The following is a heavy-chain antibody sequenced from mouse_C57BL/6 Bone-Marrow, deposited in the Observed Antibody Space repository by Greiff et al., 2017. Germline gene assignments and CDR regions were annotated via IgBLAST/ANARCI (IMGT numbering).Heavy chain of an antibody. CDR1: GFSLTSYG. CDR2: IWSGGST. CDR3: AILRGGAMDY. V-gene: IGHV2-4*01. J-gene: IGHJ4*01. Sequence: VKLMESGPGLVQPSQSLSITCTVSGFSLTSYGVHWVRQPPGKGLEWLGVIWSGGSTDYNAAFISRLSISKDNSKSQVFFKMNSLQADDTAIYYCAILRGGAMDYWGQGTSVTVAS. D-gene: IGHD1-1*01.